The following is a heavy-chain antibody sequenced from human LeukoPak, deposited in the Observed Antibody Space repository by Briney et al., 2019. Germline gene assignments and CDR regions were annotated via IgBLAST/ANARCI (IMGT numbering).Heavy chain of an antibody. V-gene: IGHV1-69*13. CDR1: RGTFSSYA. J-gene: IGHJ6*03. Sequence: SVKVSCKASRGTFSSYAISWVRQAPGQGLEWMGGIIPIFGTANYAQKLQGRVTLTADESTSTAYMELSSLRSEDTAVYYCATGRYYDFWSGYFPPYYYYYMDVWGKGTTVTVSS. CDR2: IIPIFGTA. CDR3: ATGRYYDFWSGYFPPYYYYYMDV. D-gene: IGHD3-3*01.